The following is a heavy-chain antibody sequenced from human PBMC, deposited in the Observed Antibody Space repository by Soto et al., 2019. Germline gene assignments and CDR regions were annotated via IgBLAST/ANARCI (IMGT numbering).Heavy chain of an antibody. CDR2: IYFNGNT. CDR1: AASFSKYY. Sequence: NPSETLSLTCTVSAASFSKYYWSWIRQPPGKVLGWMGYIYFNGNTNYNPSLKRRVTISIDTSKKQISLNRTSVTAADTAVYYCARDIGSFAYGEGYWGQGIQVTVSS. V-gene: IGHV4-59*01. CDR3: ARDIGSFAYGEGY. D-gene: IGHD3-10*01. J-gene: IGHJ4*02.